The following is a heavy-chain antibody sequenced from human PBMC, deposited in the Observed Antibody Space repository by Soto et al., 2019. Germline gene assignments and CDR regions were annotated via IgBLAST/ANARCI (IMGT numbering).Heavy chain of an antibody. J-gene: IGHJ4*02. CDR2: INTSNDNK. CDR1: GYTFTNYG. D-gene: IGHD2-15*01. V-gene: IGHV1-18*01. CDR3: ARDPGAASFDF. Sequence: ASVKVSCKASGYTFTNYGISWVRHAPGEGLEWVGWINTSNDNKLYAQKLQGRLTLTTDTSTSTAYMDLTTLRSDDTAVYFCARDPGAASFDFWAQGTLVTVSS.